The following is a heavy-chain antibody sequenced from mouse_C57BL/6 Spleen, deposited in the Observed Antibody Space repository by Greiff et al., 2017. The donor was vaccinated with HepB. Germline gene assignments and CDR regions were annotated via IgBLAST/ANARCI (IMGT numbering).Heavy chain of an antibody. D-gene: IGHD4-1*01. CDR1: GFNIKDYY. V-gene: IGHV14-2*01. CDR2: IDPEDGET. Sequence: EVKLMESGAELVKPGASVKLSCTASGFNIKDYYMHWVKQRTEQGLEWIGRIDPEDGETKYAPKFQGKATITADTSSNTADLQLSSLTSEDTAVYYCARITGNYAMDYWGQGTSVTVSS. CDR3: ARITGNYAMDY. J-gene: IGHJ4*01.